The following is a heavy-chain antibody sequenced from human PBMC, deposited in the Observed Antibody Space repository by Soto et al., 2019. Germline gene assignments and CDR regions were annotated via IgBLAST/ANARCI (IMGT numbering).Heavy chain of an antibody. D-gene: IGHD1-26*01. V-gene: IGHV1-8*01. Sequence: QVQLVQSGAEVKKPGASVKVSCKAYVYMLTSYDIKWVRQATGQGLEWMGGMKPNSGHTGYAQKFQDRVTMTRQTSIYTAYMELSSLRSEDTAVYYCAGGEVGSGSHVGYWVQGTLVTVSS. CDR3: AGGEVGSGSHVGY. CDR2: MKPNSGHT. J-gene: IGHJ4*02. CDR1: VYMLTSYD.